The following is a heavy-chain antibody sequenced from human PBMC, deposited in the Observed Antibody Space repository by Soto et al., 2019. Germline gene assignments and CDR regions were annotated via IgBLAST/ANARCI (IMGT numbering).Heavy chain of an antibody. CDR3: AKISASSAYFPEY. V-gene: IGHV3-23*01. Sequence: GGSLRLSCAASGFTFNIYAMTWVLQGPGRGLEWVSAISADGRSTYYVDAVKGRFTISRDDSRNTLSLQMNSLSDEDTAIYYCAKISASSAYFPEYWGQGTLVTVSS. CDR2: ISADGRST. CDR1: GFTFNIYA. D-gene: IGHD3-22*01. J-gene: IGHJ4*02.